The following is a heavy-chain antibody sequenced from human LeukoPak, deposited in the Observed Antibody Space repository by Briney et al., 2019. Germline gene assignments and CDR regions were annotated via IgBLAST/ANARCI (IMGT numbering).Heavy chain of an antibody. CDR3: ARVVRSMYNWNDKSGGYFDY. J-gene: IGHJ4*02. D-gene: IGHD1-1*01. CDR2: IYYSGST. Sequence: SETLSLTCTVSGGSISSSSYYWGWIRQPPGKGLEWIGSIYYSGSTYYNPSLKSRVTISVDTSKNQFSLKLSSVTAADTAVYYCARVVRSMYNWNDKSGGYFDYWGQGTLVTVSS. V-gene: IGHV4-39*07. CDR1: GGSISSSSYY.